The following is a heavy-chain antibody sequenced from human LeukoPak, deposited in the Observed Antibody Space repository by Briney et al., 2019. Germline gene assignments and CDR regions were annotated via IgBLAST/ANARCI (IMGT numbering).Heavy chain of an antibody. CDR3: CIAAEIDY. V-gene: IGHV3-30-3*01. J-gene: IGHJ4*02. CDR1: GFTFSSYA. Sequence: GRSLRLSCAASGFTFSSYAMPWVRQAPGKGLEWVAVISYDGSNKYYADSVKGRFTISRDNSKNTLYLQMNSLRAEDTAVYYCCIAAEIDYWGQGTLVTVSS. CDR2: ISYDGSNK. D-gene: IGHD6-13*01.